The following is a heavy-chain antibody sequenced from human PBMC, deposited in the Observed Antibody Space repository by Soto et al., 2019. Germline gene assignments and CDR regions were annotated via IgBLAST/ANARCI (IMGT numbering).Heavy chain of an antibody. D-gene: IGHD5-12*01. CDR2: IWYDGSNK. J-gene: IGHJ4*02. CDR1: GFTFTTAW. Sequence: GGSLRLSCEASGFTFTTAWINWVRQAPGKGLEWVAVIWYDGSNKYYADSVKGRFTISRDNSKNTLYLQMNSLRAEDTAVYYCARARGYSGYDENFDYWGQGTLVTVSS. V-gene: IGHV3-33*08. CDR3: ARARGYSGYDENFDY.